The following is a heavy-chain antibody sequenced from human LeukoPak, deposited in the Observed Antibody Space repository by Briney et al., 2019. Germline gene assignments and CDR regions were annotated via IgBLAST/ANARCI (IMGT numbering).Heavy chain of an antibody. Sequence: SETLSLTCTVSGGSSSSYYWRWIRQPPGKGLEWIGYIYYRGGTNYNPSLESRVTISGDTSKNEFSLKLTSVTAADTAVYYCARGRIIVAPGVYYFEYWGQGTLVTVSS. V-gene: IGHV4-59*08. CDR1: GGSSSSYY. CDR3: ARGRIIVAPGVYYFEY. CDR2: IYYRGGT. D-gene: IGHD3-22*01. J-gene: IGHJ4*02.